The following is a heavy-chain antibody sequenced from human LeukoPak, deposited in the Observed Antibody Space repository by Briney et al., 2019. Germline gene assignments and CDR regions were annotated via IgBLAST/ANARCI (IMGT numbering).Heavy chain of an antibody. V-gene: IGHV4-61*02. D-gene: IGHD5-24*01. CDR2: IYTSGST. J-gene: IGHJ6*03. CDR3: ARAVGRWLQLRYYYYYMDV. CDR1: GGSISSGSYY. Sequence: PSQTLSLTCTVSGGSISSGSYYWSWIRQPAGKGLEWIGRIYTSGSTNYNPSLKSRVTISVDTSKNQFSLKLSSVTAADTAVYYCARAVGRWLQLRYYYYYMDVWGKGTTVTVSS.